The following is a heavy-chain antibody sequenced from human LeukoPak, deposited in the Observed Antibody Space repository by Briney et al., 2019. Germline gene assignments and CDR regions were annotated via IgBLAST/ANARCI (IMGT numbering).Heavy chain of an antibody. Sequence: GGSLRLSCAASGFTFSSYEMNWVRRAPGKGLEWVSYISSSGTTIYYADSVKGRFTISRDNAKNSLYLQMNSLRAEDTAIYYCARSSEFDYWGQGTLVTVSS. D-gene: IGHD3-10*01. CDR1: GFTFSSYE. CDR2: ISSSGTTI. V-gene: IGHV3-48*03. J-gene: IGHJ4*02. CDR3: ARSSEFDY.